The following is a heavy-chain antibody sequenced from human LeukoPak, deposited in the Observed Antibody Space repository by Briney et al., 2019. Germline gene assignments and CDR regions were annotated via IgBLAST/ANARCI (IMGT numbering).Heavy chain of an antibody. J-gene: IGHJ5*02. Sequence: PSETLSLTCTVSSGSISTSNYYWGWVRQPPGKALEWIGNIFYSGSTYYSPSLKSRVTISVDTSKNQFSLKLSSVTAADTAVYYCARGGNWFDPWGQGTLVTVSS. D-gene: IGHD3-16*01. CDR2: IFYSGST. V-gene: IGHV4-39*07. CDR3: ARGGNWFDP. CDR1: SGSISTSNYY.